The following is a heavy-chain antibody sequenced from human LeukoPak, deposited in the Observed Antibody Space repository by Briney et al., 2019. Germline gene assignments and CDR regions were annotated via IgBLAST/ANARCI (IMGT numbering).Heavy chain of an antibody. V-gene: IGHV4-34*01. J-gene: IGHJ4*02. CDR2: INHSGST. CDR1: GGSFSGYY. CDR3: ERGPLSAHFDY. Sequence: SETLSLTCAVYGGSFSGYYWSWIRQPPGKGLEWIGEINHSGSTNYNPSLKSRVTISVDTSKNQFSLKLSSVTAADTAVYYCERGPLSAHFDYWGQGTLVTVSS.